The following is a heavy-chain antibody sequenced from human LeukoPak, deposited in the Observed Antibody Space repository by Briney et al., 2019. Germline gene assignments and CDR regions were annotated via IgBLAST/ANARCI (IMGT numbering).Heavy chain of an antibody. CDR2: ISGSGGST. CDR3: AKEFHAVDYYGSGNRAFDI. Sequence: PGGSLRLSCAASGFTVSSNYMSWVRQAPGKGLEWVSAISGSGGSTYYADSVKGRFTISRDNSKNTLYLQMNSLRAEDTAVYYCAKEFHAVDYYGSGNRAFDIWGQGTMVTVSS. V-gene: IGHV3-23*01. J-gene: IGHJ3*02. D-gene: IGHD3-10*01. CDR1: GFTVSSNY.